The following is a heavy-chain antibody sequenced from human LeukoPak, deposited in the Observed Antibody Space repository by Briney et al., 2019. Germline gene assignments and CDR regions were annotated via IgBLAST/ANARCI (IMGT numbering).Heavy chain of an antibody. Sequence: ASVTVSCKVSGYTLTELSMHWVRQAPGKGLEWMGGFDPEDGETIYAQKFQGRVTMTEDTSTDTAYMELSSLRSEDTAVYYCATDPRVRGSGSYADYWGQGTLVTVSS. CDR3: ATDPRVRGSGSYADY. V-gene: IGHV1-24*01. CDR1: GYTLTELS. CDR2: FDPEDGET. J-gene: IGHJ4*02. D-gene: IGHD3-10*01.